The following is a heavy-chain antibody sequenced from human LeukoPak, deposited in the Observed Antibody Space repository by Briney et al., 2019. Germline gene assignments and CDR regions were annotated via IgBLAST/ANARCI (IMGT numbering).Heavy chain of an antibody. CDR1: GFTFSSYS. CDR3: ARDGIYCTSTSCYYGYGMDV. J-gene: IGHJ6*02. Sequence: GGSLRLSCAASGFTFSSYSMNWVRQAPVKGLEWVSSISSSSSYIYYADSVKGRFTISRDNAKNSLYLQMNSLRAEDTAVYYCARDGIYCTSTSCYYGYGMDVWGQGTTVTVSS. CDR2: ISSSSSYI. D-gene: IGHD2-2*01. V-gene: IGHV3-21*01.